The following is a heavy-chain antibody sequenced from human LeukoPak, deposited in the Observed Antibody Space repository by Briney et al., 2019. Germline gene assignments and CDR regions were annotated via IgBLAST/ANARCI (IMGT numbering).Heavy chain of an antibody. CDR2: IYYSGST. D-gene: IGHD3-9*01. Sequence: SETLSLTCTVSGGSISSGDYYWSWIRQPPGKGLEWIGYIYYSGSTYYNPSLKSRVTISVDTSKNQLSLKLSSVTAADTAVYYCARVGRAYDILTGYYHNWFDPWGQGTLVTVSS. CDR3: ARVGRAYDILTGYYHNWFDP. CDR1: GGSISSGDYY. J-gene: IGHJ5*02. V-gene: IGHV4-30-4*01.